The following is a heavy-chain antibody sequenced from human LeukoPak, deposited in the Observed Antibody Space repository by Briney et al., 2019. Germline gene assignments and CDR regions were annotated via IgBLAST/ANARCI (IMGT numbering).Heavy chain of an antibody. V-gene: IGHV3-23*01. D-gene: IGHD6-13*01. Sequence: PGGSLRLSCAASGFTFSSYAMSWVRQAPGKGLEWVSTISGSGGSTYYADSVKGRFTISRDNSKNTLYLQLTSLRAEDTAVYYCAKVYPRSTSSWYGAFDIWGQGTMVTVSS. CDR1: GFTFSSYA. CDR3: AKVYPRSTSSWYGAFDI. J-gene: IGHJ3*02. CDR2: ISGSGGST.